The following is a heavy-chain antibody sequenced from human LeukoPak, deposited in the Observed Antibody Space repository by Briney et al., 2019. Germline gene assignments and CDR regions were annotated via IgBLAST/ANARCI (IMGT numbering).Heavy chain of an antibody. D-gene: IGHD4-17*01. Sequence: SQTLSLTCTVSGGSISSGGYYWSWIRQHPGKGLEWIGYIYYSGSTYYNPSLKSRVTISVDTSKNQFSLKLSSVTAADTAVYYCARARVYGDYWFDPWGQGTLVTGSS. CDR3: ARARVYGDYWFDP. CDR2: IYYSGST. CDR1: GGSISSGGYY. V-gene: IGHV4-31*03. J-gene: IGHJ5*02.